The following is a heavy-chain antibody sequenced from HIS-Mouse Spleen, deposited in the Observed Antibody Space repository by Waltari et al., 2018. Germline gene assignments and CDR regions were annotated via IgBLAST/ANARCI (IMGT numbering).Heavy chain of an antibody. J-gene: IGHJ4*02. CDR3: AKDKHHAFDY. Sequence: QVQLVESGGGVVQPGRSLRLSCAASGFTFRSYAMHWVRQAPGKGLEWVAVISYDGSNKYYADSVKGRFTISRDNSKNTLYLQMNSLRAEDTAVYYCAKDKHHAFDYWGKGTLVTVSS. V-gene: IGHV3-30-3*01. CDR2: ISYDGSNK. CDR1: GFTFRSYA.